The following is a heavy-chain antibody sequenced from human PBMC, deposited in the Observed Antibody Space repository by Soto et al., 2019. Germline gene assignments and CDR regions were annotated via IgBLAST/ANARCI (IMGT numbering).Heavy chain of an antibody. V-gene: IGHV4-31*03. Sequence: SSETLSLTCTVSGGSISSGGYYWSWIRQHPGKGLEWIGYIYYSGSTYYNPSLKSRVTISVDTSKNQFSLKLSSVTAADTAVYYCARDMYILTGYYFADYYYGMDVWGQGTTVTVSS. D-gene: IGHD3-9*01. J-gene: IGHJ6*02. CDR3: ARDMYILTGYYFADYYYGMDV. CDR2: IYYSGST. CDR1: GGSISSGGYY.